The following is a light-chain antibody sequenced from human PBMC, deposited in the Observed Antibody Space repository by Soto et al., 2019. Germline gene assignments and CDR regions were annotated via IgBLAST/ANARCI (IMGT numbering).Light chain of an antibody. CDR1: SRDAGNYNF. J-gene: IGLJ3*02. CDR2: EDS. V-gene: IGLV2-23*01. Sequence: SALTQPASVSGSPGQSITISSTGTSRDAGNYNFVSWYQQHPGKAPKVIIYEDSTRPSGVSNRISGSKSGNTASLTISGLQAEDEADYYCCSYAGSSTSWVFGGGTKLTVL. CDR3: CSYAGSSTSWV.